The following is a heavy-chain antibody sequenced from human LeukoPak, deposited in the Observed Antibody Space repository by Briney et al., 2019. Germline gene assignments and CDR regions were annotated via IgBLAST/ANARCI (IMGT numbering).Heavy chain of an antibody. Sequence: SETLSLTCTVSGYSISSGYYWGWIRQPPGKGLEWIGSIYHSGSTYYNPSLKSRVTISVDTSKNQFSLKLSSVTAADTAVYYCARWRTTGFYFDYWGQGTLVTVSS. CDR2: IYHSGST. D-gene: IGHD1-1*01. CDR1: GYSISSGYY. J-gene: IGHJ4*02. CDR3: ARWRTTGFYFDY. V-gene: IGHV4-38-2*02.